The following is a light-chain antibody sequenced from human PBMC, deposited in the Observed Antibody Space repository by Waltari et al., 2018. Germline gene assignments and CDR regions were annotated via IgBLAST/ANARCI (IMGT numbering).Light chain of an antibody. CDR1: ESISTW. CDR3: QQYSNYYT. Sequence: DIQMTQSPSTLSASVGDTVTFTCRASESISTWLAWYQQRPGKAPKLLIYKASYLETGAPSRFSGSGSGTEFILTISSLRPDDSATYYCQQYSNYYTFGQGTKLEIK. J-gene: IGKJ2*01. CDR2: KAS. V-gene: IGKV1-5*03.